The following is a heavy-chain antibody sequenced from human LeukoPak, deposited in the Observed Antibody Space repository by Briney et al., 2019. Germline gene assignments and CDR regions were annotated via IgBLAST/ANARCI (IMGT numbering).Heavy chain of an antibody. Sequence: GGSLRLSCAASGFTFSSYAMSWVRQAPGKGLEWVSAISGSGGSTYYADSVKGRFTISRDNSKNTLYLQMSSLRAEDTAVYYCAKDLNDFWSGYRYYFDYWGQGTLVTVSS. D-gene: IGHD3-3*01. CDR1: GFTFSSYA. V-gene: IGHV3-23*01. CDR2: ISGSGGST. CDR3: AKDLNDFWSGYRYYFDY. J-gene: IGHJ4*02.